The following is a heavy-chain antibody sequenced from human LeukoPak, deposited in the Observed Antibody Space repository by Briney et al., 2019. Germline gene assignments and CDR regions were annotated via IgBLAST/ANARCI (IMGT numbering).Heavy chain of an antibody. CDR3: ARDGPGSSGWYYFDY. V-gene: IGHV1-69*13. Sequence: GASVKVSCKASGGTFISYAISWVRQAPGQGLEWMGGIIPIFGTANYAQKFQGRVTITADESTSTAYMELSSLRSEDTAVYYCARDGPGSSGWYYFDYWGQGTLVTVSS. D-gene: IGHD6-19*01. J-gene: IGHJ4*02. CDR2: IIPIFGTA. CDR1: GGTFISYA.